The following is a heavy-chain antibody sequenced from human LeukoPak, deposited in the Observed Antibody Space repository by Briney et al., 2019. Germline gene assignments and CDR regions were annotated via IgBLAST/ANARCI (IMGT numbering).Heavy chain of an antibody. J-gene: IGHJ4*02. V-gene: IGHV1-18*01. CDR2: ISAYNGNT. D-gene: IGHD3-22*01. CDR1: GYTFTSYG. Sequence: ASVKVSCKASGYTFTSYGISWVRQAPGQGLEWMGWISAYNGNTNYAQKLQGRVTMTTDTSTSTAYVELRSLRSDDTAVYYCARASTWMIGIPYYFDYWGQGTLVTVSS. CDR3: ARASTWMIGIPYYFDY.